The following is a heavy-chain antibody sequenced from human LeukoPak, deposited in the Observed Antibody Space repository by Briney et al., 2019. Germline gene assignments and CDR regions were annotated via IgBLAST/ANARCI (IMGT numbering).Heavy chain of an antibody. CDR3: VRLVDLGAFDV. CDR1: RYSFTSYW. D-gene: IGHD6-6*01. J-gene: IGHJ3*01. Sequence: GESLKISCKGSRYSFTSYWIGWVRQMPGKGLEWMGIIYPGDSDTRYSPSFQGQVTVSADKSITTAYLQWSSLKASDTAMYFCVRLVDLGAFDVWGQGTLVTVSS. CDR2: IYPGDSDT. V-gene: IGHV5-51*01.